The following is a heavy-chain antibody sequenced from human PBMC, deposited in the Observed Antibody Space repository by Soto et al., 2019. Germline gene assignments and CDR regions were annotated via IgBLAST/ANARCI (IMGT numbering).Heavy chain of an antibody. CDR3: ARDVHGSDSGHFDY. Sequence: GGSLRLSCAASGFTFTSCEMNWVRQAPGKGLEWASYISSSGTTIYYADSVKGRFTISRDNAKNSLYLHLNSLRAEDTAVYYCARDVHGSDSGHFDYWGQGTLVTVSS. D-gene: IGHD6-25*01. J-gene: IGHJ4*02. V-gene: IGHV3-48*03. CDR2: ISSSGTTI. CDR1: GFTFTSCE.